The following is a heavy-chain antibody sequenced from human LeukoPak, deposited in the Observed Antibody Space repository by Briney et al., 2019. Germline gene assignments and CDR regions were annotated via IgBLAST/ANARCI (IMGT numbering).Heavy chain of an antibody. D-gene: IGHD3-16*01. CDR1: GGSISSSSYY. J-gene: IGHJ4*02. V-gene: IGHV4-39*01. CDR2: IYYSGST. CDR3: ARAFGLGSHFDY. Sequence: SETLSLTCTVSGGSISSSSYYWGWIRQPPGKGLEWIGSIYYSGSTYYNPSLKSRVTISVDTSKNQFSLKLSSVTAADTAVYYCARAFGLGSHFDYWGQGTLVTVSS.